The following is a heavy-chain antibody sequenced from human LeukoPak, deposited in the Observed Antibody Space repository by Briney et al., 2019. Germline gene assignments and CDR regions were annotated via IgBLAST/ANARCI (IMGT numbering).Heavy chain of an antibody. Sequence: EGSLRLSCAASGFTVSSNYMSWVRQAPGKGLEWVSVIYSGGSTYYADSVKGRFTISRDNSKNTLYLQMNSLRAEDTAVYYCARDGDYYDSSGYYYRPFDYWGQGTLVTVSS. J-gene: IGHJ4*02. CDR1: GFTVSSNY. CDR3: ARDGDYYDSSGYYYRPFDY. CDR2: IYSGGST. V-gene: IGHV3-66*01. D-gene: IGHD3-22*01.